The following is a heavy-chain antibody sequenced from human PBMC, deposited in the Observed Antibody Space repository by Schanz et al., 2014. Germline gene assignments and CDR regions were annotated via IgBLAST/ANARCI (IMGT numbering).Heavy chain of an antibody. CDR1: GFTFTTYA. D-gene: IGHD3-3*01. V-gene: IGHV3-23*01. J-gene: IGHJ4*02. CDR3: ARGVRIDY. CDR2: ISGSGGST. Sequence: DVQLLESGGGLVQPGESLRLSCAASGFTFTTYAMTWVRQAPGQGLEWVSAISGSGGSTYYADSVKGRFTISRDNSKNTLYLQVNSLTAEDTAVYYCARGVRIDYWGQGTLVTVSS.